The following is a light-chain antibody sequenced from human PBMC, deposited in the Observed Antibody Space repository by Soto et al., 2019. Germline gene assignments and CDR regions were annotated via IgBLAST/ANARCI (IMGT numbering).Light chain of an antibody. J-gene: IGLJ2*01. CDR2: DVS. V-gene: IGLV2-14*01. CDR3: SSYAGATVI. CDR1: SSDVGDYNY. Sequence: QSALTQPASVSGSPGQSITIPCTGSSSDVGDYNYVSWYQQHPGKAPKIIISDVSHRPSGVSDRFSGSKSGNMASLIISGLQADDEADYYCSSYAGATVIFGGGTKLTVL.